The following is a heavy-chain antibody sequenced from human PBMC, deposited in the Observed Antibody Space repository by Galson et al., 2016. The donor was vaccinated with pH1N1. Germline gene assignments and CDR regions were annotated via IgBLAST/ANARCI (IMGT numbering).Heavy chain of an antibody. Sequence: SVKVSCKASTYSFSSYYIHRVRQAPGQGLEWMGWISPDSGGTVYAQKFQDWVTMTWDTSISTTYMEVTRLTSDDTAVYSCATSSPHITGTTGFFGLDVWGQGTTVTVSS. J-gene: IGHJ6*02. CDR2: ISPDSGGT. CDR3: ATSSPHITGTTGFFGLDV. D-gene: IGHD1-7*01. CDR1: TYSFSSYY. V-gene: IGHV1-2*04.